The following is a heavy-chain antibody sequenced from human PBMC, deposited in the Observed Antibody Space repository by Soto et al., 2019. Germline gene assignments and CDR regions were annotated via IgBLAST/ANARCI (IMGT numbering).Heavy chain of an antibody. CDR2: IWYDGSNK. D-gene: IGHD4-17*01. Sequence: GGSLRLSCAASGFTFSSYGMHWVRQAPGKGLEWVAVIWYDGSNKYYADSVKGRFTISRDNSKNTLYLQMNSLRAEDTAVYYCARERRTPTVVTARYFDYWGQGTLVTGSS. V-gene: IGHV3-33*01. CDR3: ARERRTPTVVTARYFDY. J-gene: IGHJ4*02. CDR1: GFTFSSYG.